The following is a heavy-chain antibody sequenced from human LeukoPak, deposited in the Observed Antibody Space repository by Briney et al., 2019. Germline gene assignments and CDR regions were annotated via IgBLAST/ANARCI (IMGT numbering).Heavy chain of an antibody. J-gene: IGHJ4*02. V-gene: IGHV3-21*01. D-gene: IGHD2-15*01. CDR1: GFPFSSYS. CDR2: ISSSSSYI. Sequence: GGSLRPSCAASGFPFSSYSMNCGRQAPGKGLEWVSSISSSSSYIYYAYSVKGRFTITRDNAKNSLYLQMNSLRAEDTAVYYCARDLRYCSGGSCKGFDYWGQGTLVTVSS. CDR3: ARDLRYCSGGSCKGFDY.